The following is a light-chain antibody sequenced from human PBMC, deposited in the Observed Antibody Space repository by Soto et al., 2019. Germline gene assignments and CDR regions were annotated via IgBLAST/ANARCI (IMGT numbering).Light chain of an antibody. J-gene: IGKJ4*01. V-gene: IGKV4-1*01. CDR2: WAS. CDR3: QQHYSTPLT. CDR1: QSVLFSSNNLNY. Sequence: DIVLTQSPDSLAVSLGARATINCKSSQSVLFSSNNLNYLAWYQQKPGQPPKLLIYWASTRDSGVPDRFSGSWSGTNFTLIINSLQAEDVAVYYCQQHYSTPLTFGGGTNVEIK.